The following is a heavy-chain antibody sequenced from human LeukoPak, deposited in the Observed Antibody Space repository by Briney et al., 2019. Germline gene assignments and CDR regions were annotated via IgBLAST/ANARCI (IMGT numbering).Heavy chain of an antibody. D-gene: IGHD6-13*01. Sequence: SETLSLTCAVYGGSFSGYYWSWIRQPPGKGLEWIGEINHSGSTNYNPSLKSRVTISVDTSKNQFSLKLSSVTAADTAVYYCARPDSSSWLDAFDIWGQGTMVTVSS. CDR2: INHSGST. V-gene: IGHV4-34*01. J-gene: IGHJ3*02. CDR3: ARPDSSSWLDAFDI. CDR1: GGSFSGYY.